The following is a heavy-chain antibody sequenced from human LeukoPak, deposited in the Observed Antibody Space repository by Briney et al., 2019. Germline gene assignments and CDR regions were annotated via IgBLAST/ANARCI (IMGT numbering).Heavy chain of an antibody. CDR1: GGSFSGYY. Sequence: SETLPLTCAVYGGSFSGYYWSWIRQPPGKGLEWIGEINHSGSTNYNPSLKSRVTISVDTSKNQFSLKLSSVTAADTAVYYCARGKRGIAAPNSWGQGTMVTVSS. CDR2: INHSGST. J-gene: IGHJ3*01. D-gene: IGHD6-13*01. CDR3: ARGKRGIAAPNS. V-gene: IGHV4-34*01.